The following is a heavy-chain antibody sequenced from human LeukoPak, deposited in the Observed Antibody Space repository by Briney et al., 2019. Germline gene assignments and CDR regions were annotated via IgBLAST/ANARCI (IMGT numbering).Heavy chain of an antibody. CDR2: INPEDSDT. CDR1: GYGFSTYW. V-gene: IGHV5-51*01. D-gene: IGHD3-22*01. Sequence: GEPLKISCKASGYGFSTYWIAWVRHMPGEGLEWMGIINPEDSDTRYSPSFEGQVTISADKSISTAYLQWNSLKASDTAIYYCARQWLFDYWGQGTLVTVSS. CDR3: ARQWLFDY. J-gene: IGHJ4*02.